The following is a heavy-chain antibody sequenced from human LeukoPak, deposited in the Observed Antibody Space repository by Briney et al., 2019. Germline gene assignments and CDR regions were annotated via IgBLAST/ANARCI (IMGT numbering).Heavy chain of an antibody. D-gene: IGHD6-19*01. CDR2: ISADGSDT. V-gene: IGHV3-74*01. Sequence: GGSLRLSCAASGFTFRNCWMHWLRRAPGKGLVWVSRISADGSDTIYADSVQGRFTISRDNAKNTLFLQMNSLRAEDTAVYYCARDRGGSGPTTTDYWGQGTLVTVSS. CDR3: ARDRGGSGPTTTDY. CDR1: GFTFRNCW. J-gene: IGHJ4*02.